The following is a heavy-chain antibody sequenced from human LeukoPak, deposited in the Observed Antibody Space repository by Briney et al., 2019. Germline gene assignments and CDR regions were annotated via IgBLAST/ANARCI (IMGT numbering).Heavy chain of an antibody. CDR2: IYHSGST. CDR1: GGSISSSSYY. V-gene: IGHV4-30-2*01. J-gene: IGHJ4*02. CDR3: ARGGDSGYDY. D-gene: IGHD5-12*01. Sequence: SETLSLTCTVSGGSISSSSYYWSWIRQPPGKGLEWIGYIYHSGSTYYNPSLKSRVTISVDRSKNQFSLKLSSVTAADTAVYYCARGGDSGYDYWGQGTLVTVSS.